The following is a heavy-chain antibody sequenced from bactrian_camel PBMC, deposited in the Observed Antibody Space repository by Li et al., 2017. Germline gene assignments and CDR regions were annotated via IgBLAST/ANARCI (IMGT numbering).Heavy chain of an antibody. CDR1: GFIFSSYD. J-gene: IGHJ6*01. CDR3: AKEGDMWHPFGS. Sequence: DVQLVESGGGLVQPGGSLRLSCAASGFIFSSYDMSWGRQIPGKGLEWVSGIDTGGGNTYYADSVKGRFTVSGDNAKNTLYLQLDSLKPVDTATYYCAKEGDMWHPFGSWGQGTQVTV. V-gene: IGHV3S40*01. D-gene: IGHD7*01. CDR2: IDTGGGNT.